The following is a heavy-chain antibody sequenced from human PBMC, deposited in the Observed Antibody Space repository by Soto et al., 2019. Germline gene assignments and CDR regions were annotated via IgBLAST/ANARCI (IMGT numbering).Heavy chain of an antibody. CDR1: GFTFSTSV. V-gene: IGHV3-30*03. CDR2: LSLDGRST. CDR3: AREGFSSGWCGAFDT. Sequence: GGSLRLSCAASGFTFSTSVMHWVRQAPGRGLEWVAGLSLDGRSTFYADSVRDRFIISRDNSNYILYLQMNSLRAEDSAVYYCAREGFSSGWCGAFDTWGQGTMVT. J-gene: IGHJ3*02. D-gene: IGHD6-19*01.